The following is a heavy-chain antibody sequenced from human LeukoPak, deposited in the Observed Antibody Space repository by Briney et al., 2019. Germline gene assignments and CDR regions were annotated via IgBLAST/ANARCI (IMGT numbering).Heavy chain of an antibody. D-gene: IGHD3-3*02. J-gene: IGHJ6*03. CDR2: ISSLSGTV. CDR3: AREKSFLEWLSTGRRDGYYMDV. CDR1: GFTFSSYS. V-gene: IGHV3-48*01. Sequence: PGGSLRLSCAGSGFTFSSYSMNWVRQAPGEGLEWVAYISSLSGTVYYADSVQGRFTISRDNAKNSLYLLMDSLRVEDTAVYYCAREKSFLEWLSTGRRDGYYMDVWGKGTTVTVSS.